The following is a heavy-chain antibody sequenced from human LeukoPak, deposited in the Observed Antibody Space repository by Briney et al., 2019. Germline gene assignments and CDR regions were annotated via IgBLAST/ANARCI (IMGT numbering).Heavy chain of an antibody. CDR1: GFIFSDYG. CDR3: ARCHDHSGNSNAFAI. Sequence: PGRSLRPSCAASGFIFSDYGMQWGRQAPGKGLEWVAVTWYDGSNKDYADSVKGRFTISRDNSKETLYLQMNSLRAEDTAVYYCARCHDHSGNSNAFAIWGQGTMVTVSS. J-gene: IGHJ3*02. V-gene: IGHV3-33*03. CDR2: TWYDGSNK. D-gene: IGHD4-23*01.